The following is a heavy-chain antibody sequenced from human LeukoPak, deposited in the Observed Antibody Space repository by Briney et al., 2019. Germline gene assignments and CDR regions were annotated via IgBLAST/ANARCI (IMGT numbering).Heavy chain of an antibody. V-gene: IGHV1-18*01. J-gene: IGHJ5*02. CDR1: GYTFTSYD. Sequence: ASVKVSCKASGYTFTSYDINWVRQATGQGLEWMGWINPNSGGTNYAQKFQGRVTMTTDTSTSTAYMELRSLRSDDTAVYYCARDGGSYPHWFDPWGQGTLVTVSS. D-gene: IGHD1-26*01. CDR3: ARDGGSYPHWFDP. CDR2: INPNSGGT.